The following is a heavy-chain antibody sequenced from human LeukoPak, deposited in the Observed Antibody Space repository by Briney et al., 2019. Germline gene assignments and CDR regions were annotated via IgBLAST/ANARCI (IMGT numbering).Heavy chain of an antibody. CDR3: ARERMAVAKYTGEHYYFDY. Sequence: SVKVSCKASGGTFSSYAISWVRQAPGQGLEWMGGIIPIFGTANYAQKFQGRVTITADESTSTAYMELSSLRSEDTAVYYCARERMAVAKYTGEHYYFDYWGQGTLVTVSS. CDR1: GGTFSSYA. J-gene: IGHJ4*02. D-gene: IGHD6-19*01. V-gene: IGHV1-69*13. CDR2: IIPIFGTA.